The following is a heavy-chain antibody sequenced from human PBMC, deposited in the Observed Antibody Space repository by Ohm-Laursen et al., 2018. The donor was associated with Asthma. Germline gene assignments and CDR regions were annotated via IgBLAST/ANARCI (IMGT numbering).Heavy chain of an antibody. CDR2: ISAYNGNT. CDR3: ARVVRWLGYNWFDP. J-gene: IGHJ5*02. CDR1: GYTFTSYG. Sequence: GASVKVSCKASGYTFTSYGISWVRQAPGQGLEWMGWISAYNGNTNYAQKLQGRVTMTTDTSTSTAYMELRSLRSDDTAVYYCARVVRWLGYNWFDPWGQGTLVTVSS. D-gene: IGHD3-9*01. V-gene: IGHV1-18*04.